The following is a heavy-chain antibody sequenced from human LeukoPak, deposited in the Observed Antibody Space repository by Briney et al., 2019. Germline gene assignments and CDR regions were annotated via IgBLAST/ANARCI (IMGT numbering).Heavy chain of an antibody. CDR3: QSRFLEWLLDY. Sequence: SETLSLTCTVSGGSISSNNYFWGWIRQPPGKGMEWIGSIYDSGSTYYNPSLKSRVTISVDTSKNQFSLKLNSVTAADTAMYYCQSRFLEWLLDYWGQGTLVTVSS. V-gene: IGHV4-39*01. CDR1: GGSISSNNYF. J-gene: IGHJ4*02. CDR2: IYDSGST. D-gene: IGHD3-3*01.